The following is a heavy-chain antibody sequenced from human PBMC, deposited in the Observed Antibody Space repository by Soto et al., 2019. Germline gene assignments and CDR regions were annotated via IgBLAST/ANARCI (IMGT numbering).Heavy chain of an antibody. D-gene: IGHD3-10*01. J-gene: IGHJ4*01. CDR1: GYTFTSYG. V-gene: IGHV1-18*01. CDR3: AREYYFCSGPWE. CDR2: ISAYNGNT. Sequence: QVQLVQSGAEVKKPGASVKVSCKASGYTFTSYGISWVRQAPGQGLQWMGWISAYNGNTNYAQKLQGRVTMTTDTTTGPAHKEARRLRSGQTGGYFWAREYYFCSGPWEWGQGTPVTRPS.